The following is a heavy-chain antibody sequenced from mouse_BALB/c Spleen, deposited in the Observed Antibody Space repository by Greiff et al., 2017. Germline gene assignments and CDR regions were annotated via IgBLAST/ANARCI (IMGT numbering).Heavy chain of an antibody. CDR1: GFNIKDSY. V-gene: IGHV14-3*02. CDR3: ASAYGSSTWFAD. CDR2: IDPANGNT. D-gene: IGHD1-1*01. J-gene: IGHJ3*01. Sequence: EVQLQQSGAELVKPGASVKLSCTASGFNIKDSYMHWVKQRPEQGLEWIGRIDPANGNTKYDPKFQGKATITADTSSNTAYLQLSSLTSEDTAVYYCASAYGSSTWFADWGQGTLVTVSA.